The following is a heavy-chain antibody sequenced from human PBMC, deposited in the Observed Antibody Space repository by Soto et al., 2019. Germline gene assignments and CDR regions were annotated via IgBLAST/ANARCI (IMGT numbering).Heavy chain of an antibody. CDR3: ARHRSFGQLAPMGYGMDV. CDR1: GGSISSSSYY. Sequence: TVSGGSISSSSYYWGWIRQPPGKGLEWIGSIYYSGSTYYNPSLKSRVTISVDTSKNQFSLKLSSVTAADTAVYYCARHRSFGQLAPMGYGMDVWGQGTTVTVSS. J-gene: IGHJ6*02. V-gene: IGHV4-39*01. CDR2: IYYSGST. D-gene: IGHD6-6*01.